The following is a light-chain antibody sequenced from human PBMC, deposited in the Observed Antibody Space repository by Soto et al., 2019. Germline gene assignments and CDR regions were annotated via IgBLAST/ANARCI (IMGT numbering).Light chain of an antibody. J-gene: IGKJ2*01. CDR2: DVS. V-gene: IGKV1-5*01. CDR1: SSKW. CDR3: QHTTDFT. Sequence: IQMTQSPSTLAASVGDTVTMTCRSSSKWLAWYQKKPGKAPKLLIYDVSNLERGVPPRFSGSTSGAESTLTITGLQPDDLGTYYCQHTTDFTFGQGTKVDIK.